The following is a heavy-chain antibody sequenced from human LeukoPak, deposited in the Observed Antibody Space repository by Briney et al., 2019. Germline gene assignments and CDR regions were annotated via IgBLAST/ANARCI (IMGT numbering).Heavy chain of an antibody. D-gene: IGHD3/OR15-3a*01. CDR2: IIPMLGTA. CDR1: GGSLSDYT. CDR3: ARDGLLTRTGMDV. J-gene: IGHJ6*03. Sequence: GASVKVSCKSSGGSLSDYTISWVRQAPGQGLEWMGGIIPMLGTAKYAQNFQGRVTITTDDSSSTVYMELSSLRFEDTASYFCARDGLLTRTGMDVWGKGTTVTVSS. V-gene: IGHV1-69*16.